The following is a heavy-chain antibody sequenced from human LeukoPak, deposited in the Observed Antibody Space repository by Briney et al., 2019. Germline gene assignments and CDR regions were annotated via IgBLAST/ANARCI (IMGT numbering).Heavy chain of an antibody. CDR2: IYHSGST. Sequence: SETLSLTCTVSGYSISSGYYWGWIRQPPGKGLEWIGSIYHSGSTYYNPSLKSRVTISVDTSKNQFSLKLRSVTAADTAVYYCARRNGFDDWFDPWGQGTLVTVSS. CDR3: ARRNGFDDWFDP. V-gene: IGHV4-38-2*02. D-gene: IGHD3-10*01. CDR1: GYSISSGYY. J-gene: IGHJ5*02.